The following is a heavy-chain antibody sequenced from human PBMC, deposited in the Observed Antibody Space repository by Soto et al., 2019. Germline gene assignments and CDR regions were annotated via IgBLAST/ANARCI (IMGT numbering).Heavy chain of an antibody. CDR3: AREGPGLIDNWFDP. CDR1: GFTFSSYS. CDR2: ISSSSSYI. V-gene: IGHV3-21*01. Sequence: GGSLRLSCAASGFTFSSYSMNWVRQAPGKGLEWVSSISSSSSYIYYAESVKGRFTISRDNAKNSLYLQMNSLRAEDTSVYYCAREGPGLIDNWFDPWGQGTLVTVSS. D-gene: IGHD1-1*01. J-gene: IGHJ5*02.